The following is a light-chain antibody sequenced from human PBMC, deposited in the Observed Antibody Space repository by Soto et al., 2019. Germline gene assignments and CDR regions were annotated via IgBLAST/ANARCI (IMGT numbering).Light chain of an antibody. Sequence: ELVLTQSPGTLSLSPGERATVSCRASQTISRNYLVWYQKKPGQAPRLLIYGASTRATGIPDRFTGSGSGTEFTLTISSLQSEDSAVYYCHQYNSWPRGTFGPGTKVEIK. CDR1: QTISRN. J-gene: IGKJ3*01. V-gene: IGKV3D-15*01. CDR3: HQYNSWPRGT. CDR2: GAS.